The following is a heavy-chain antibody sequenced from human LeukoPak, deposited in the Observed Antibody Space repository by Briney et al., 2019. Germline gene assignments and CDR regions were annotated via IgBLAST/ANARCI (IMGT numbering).Heavy chain of an antibody. CDR1: GGSISSSSYY. CDR3: ARGPYSYDSSGAFDI. Sequence: SETLSLTCTVSGGSISSSSYYWGWIRQPPGKGLVWIGSIYCSGSTYDNPSLKSRVTMAVDPSKNQFSLKLSSVTAADTAVYFCARGPYSYDSSGAFDIWGQGTMVTVSS. CDR2: IYCSGST. V-gene: IGHV4-39*07. D-gene: IGHD3-22*01. J-gene: IGHJ3*02.